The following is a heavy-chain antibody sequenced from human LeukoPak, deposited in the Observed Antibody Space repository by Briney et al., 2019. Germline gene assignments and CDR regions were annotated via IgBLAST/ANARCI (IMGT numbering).Heavy chain of an antibody. CDR3: AKVGGDYFLDY. J-gene: IGHJ4*02. CDR2: IDNDESMT. V-gene: IGHV3-74*01. CDR1: GFSFSGNW. D-gene: IGHD4-17*01. Sequence: PGGSLRLSCAASGFSFSGNWVHWVRQAPGKGLVWVSRIDNDESMTNYADSVKGRFAISRDNSKNTLYLQMNSLRAEDTAVYYCAKVGGDYFLDYWGQGTLVTVSS.